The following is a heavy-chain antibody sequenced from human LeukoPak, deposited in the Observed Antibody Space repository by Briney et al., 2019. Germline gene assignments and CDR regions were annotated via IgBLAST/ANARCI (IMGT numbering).Heavy chain of an antibody. J-gene: IGHJ6*03. D-gene: IGHD6-13*01. V-gene: IGHV4-34*01. CDR1: GGSFSGYY. CDR3: ARDRIAAAGTFNYYYYYMDV. Sequence: SETLSLTCAVYGGSFSGYYWSWIRQPPGKGLEWNGEINHSGSTNYNPSLKSRVTISVDTSKNQFSLKLSSVTAADTAVYYCARDRIAAAGTFNYYYYYMDVWGKGTTVTISS. CDR2: INHSGST.